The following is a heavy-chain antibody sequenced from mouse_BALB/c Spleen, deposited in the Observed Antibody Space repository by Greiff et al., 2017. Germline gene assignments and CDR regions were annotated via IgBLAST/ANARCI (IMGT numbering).Heavy chain of an antibody. V-gene: IGHV3-2*02. CDR1: GYSITSDYA. Sequence: EVKLEESGPGLVKPSQSLSLTCTVTGYSITSDYAWNWIRQFPGNKLEWMGYISYSGSTSYNPSLKCRISITRDTSKNQFFLQLNSVTTEDTATYYCARDGFAYWGQGTLVTVSA. D-gene: IGHD2-3*01. CDR3: ARDGFAY. J-gene: IGHJ3*01. CDR2: ISYSGST.